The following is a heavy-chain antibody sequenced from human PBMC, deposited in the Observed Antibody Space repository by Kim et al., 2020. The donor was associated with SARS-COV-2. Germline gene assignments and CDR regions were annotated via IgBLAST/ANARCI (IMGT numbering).Heavy chain of an antibody. J-gene: IGHJ4*02. Sequence: ATAYTASVKGRFTISRDDSKNTAYLQMNSLKTEDTAVYYCTQFIAARPLGYWGQGTLVTVSS. CDR3: TQFIAARPLGY. CDR2: AT. V-gene: IGHV3-73*01. D-gene: IGHD6-6*01.